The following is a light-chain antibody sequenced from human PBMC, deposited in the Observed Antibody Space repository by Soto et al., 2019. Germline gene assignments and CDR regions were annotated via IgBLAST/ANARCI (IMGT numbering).Light chain of an antibody. CDR1: SSDVGNNNY. Sequence: QSVLTQPASVSGSPGQSITISCTGTSSDVGNNNYVSWYQQHPGKAPKLMIYDVTRRPSGISNRFSGSKSGNTASLTISGLQAEDEADYYCSSYTSSSTLYVFGTGTKVTV. CDR3: SSYTSSSTLYV. J-gene: IGLJ1*01. V-gene: IGLV2-14*03. CDR2: DVT.